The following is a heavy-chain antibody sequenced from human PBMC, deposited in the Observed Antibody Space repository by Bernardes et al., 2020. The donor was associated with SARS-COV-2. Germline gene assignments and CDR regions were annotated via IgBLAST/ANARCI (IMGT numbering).Heavy chain of an antibody. J-gene: IGHJ6*02. CDR2: INPNSGGT. D-gene: IGHD3-22*01. CDR1: GYPFTGYY. Sequence: ASVKASCKASGYPFTGYYMHWVRQAPGQGLEWMGWINPNSGGTNYAQKFQGRVTMTRDTSISTAYMELSRLTSDDTAVYYCAIPPTNYDRYGMDVWGQGTTVTVSS. V-gene: IGHV1-2*02. CDR3: AIPPTNYDRYGMDV.